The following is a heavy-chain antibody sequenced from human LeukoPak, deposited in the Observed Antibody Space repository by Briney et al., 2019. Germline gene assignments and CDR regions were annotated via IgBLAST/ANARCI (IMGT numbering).Heavy chain of an antibody. CDR2: FDPEDGET. Sequence: ASVKVSYKVSGYTLTELSMHWVRQAPGKGLEWMGGFDPEDGETIYAQKFQGRVTMTEDTSTDTAYMELSSLRSEDTAVYYCATARHVVHYYGMDAWGKGTTVTVSS. CDR3: ATARHVVHYYGMDA. V-gene: IGHV1-24*01. J-gene: IGHJ6*04. D-gene: IGHD3-16*01. CDR1: GYTLTELS.